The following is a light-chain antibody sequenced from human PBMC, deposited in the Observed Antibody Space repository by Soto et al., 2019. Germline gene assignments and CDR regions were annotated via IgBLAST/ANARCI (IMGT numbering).Light chain of an antibody. CDR3: HQYSNTWT. J-gene: IGKJ1*01. V-gene: IGKV4-1*01. CDR2: WAS. CDR1: QSILYSSNNENY. Sequence: DIVLTQSPDSLAVSLGERATINCKSSQSILYSSNNENYLAWYQQKPGQPPKLLISWASTRESGVPDRFSGSGSGTDFTLTISSLQAEDVAVYYCHQYSNTWTFGQGTKVEIK.